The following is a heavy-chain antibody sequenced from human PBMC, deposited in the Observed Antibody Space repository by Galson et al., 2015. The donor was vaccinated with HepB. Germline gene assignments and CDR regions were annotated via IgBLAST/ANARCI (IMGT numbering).Heavy chain of an antibody. CDR3: AREMRGGYYYYYGMDV. V-gene: IGHV1-46*03. Sequence: SCKASGYTFTSYYMHWVRQAPGQGLEWMGIINPSGGSTSYAQKFQSRVTMTRDTSTSTVYMELSSLRSEDTAVYYWAREMRGGYYYYYGMDVWGQGTTVTVSS. CDR1: GYTFTSYY. CDR2: INPSGGST. J-gene: IGHJ6*02. D-gene: IGHD3-10*01.